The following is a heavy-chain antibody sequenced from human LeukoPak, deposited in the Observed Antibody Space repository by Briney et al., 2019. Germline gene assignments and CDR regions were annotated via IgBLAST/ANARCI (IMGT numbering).Heavy chain of an antibody. CDR1: GFTFSSCE. Sequence: PGGSLRLSCAASGFTFSSCEMYWVRQAPGRGLEWVSFTSGTTTTVHYADSVRGRFTISRDNVKNSLYLQMNSLRAEDTAIYYCARGASGSIDYWGQGTLVTVSS. CDR2: TSGTTTTV. D-gene: IGHD1-1*01. J-gene: IGHJ4*02. CDR3: ARGASGSIDY. V-gene: IGHV3-48*03.